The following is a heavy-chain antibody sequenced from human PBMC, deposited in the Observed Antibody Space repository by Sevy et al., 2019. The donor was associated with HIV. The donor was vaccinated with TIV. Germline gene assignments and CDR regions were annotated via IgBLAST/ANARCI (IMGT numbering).Heavy chain of an antibody. V-gene: IGHV3-11*01. CDR3: ARDWSSGWEGPFGY. Sequence: LGGSLRLSCAASGFTFSDYYMSWIRQAPGKGLEWVSYISSSGSTIYYADSVKGRFTISRDNAKNSLYLQMNSLRAEDTAVYYCARDWSSGWEGPFGYWGQGTLVTVSS. CDR2: ISSSGSTI. CDR1: GFTFSDYY. J-gene: IGHJ4*02. D-gene: IGHD6-19*01.